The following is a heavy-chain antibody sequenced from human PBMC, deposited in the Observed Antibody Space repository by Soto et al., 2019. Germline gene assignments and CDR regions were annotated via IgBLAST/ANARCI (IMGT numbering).Heavy chain of an antibody. CDR3: ASSGYSGSRGLADY. CDR2: INHSGST. D-gene: IGHD5-12*01. V-gene: IGHV4-34*01. J-gene: IGHJ4*02. CDR1: GGSFSGYY. Sequence: SETLSLTCAVYGGSFSGYYWSWIRQPPGKGLEWIGEINHSGSTNYNPSLKSRVTISVDTSKNQFSLKLSSVTAADMAVYYCASSGYSGSRGLADYWGQGTLVTVSS.